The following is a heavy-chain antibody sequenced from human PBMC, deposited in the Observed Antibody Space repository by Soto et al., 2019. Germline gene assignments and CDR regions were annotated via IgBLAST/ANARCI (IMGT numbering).Heavy chain of an antibody. V-gene: IGHV4-39*01. D-gene: IGHD6-13*01. CDR1: GGSISSSSYY. J-gene: IGHJ6*03. Sequence: PAETRSLTCTVSGGSISSSSYYWGWIRQPPGKGLEWIGSIYYSGSTYYNPSLKSRVTISVGTSKNQFSLKLSSVTAADTAVYYCARHYSSSWYSYMDVWGKGTTVTVSS. CDR2: IYYSGST. CDR3: ARHYSSSWYSYMDV.